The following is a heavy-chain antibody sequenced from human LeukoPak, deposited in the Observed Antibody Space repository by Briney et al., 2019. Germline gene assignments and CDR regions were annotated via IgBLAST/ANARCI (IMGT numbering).Heavy chain of an antibody. CDR2: INHSGST. D-gene: IGHD2-15*01. J-gene: IGHJ6*02. V-gene: IGHV4-34*01. Sequence: SETPSLTCAVYGGSFSGYYWSWIRQPPGKGLEWIGEINHSGSTNYNPSLKSRVTISVDTSKNQFSLKLSSVTAADTAVYYCARDRVVVVAAMVIYYGMDVWGQGTTATVSS. CDR1: GGSFSGYY. CDR3: ARDRVVVVAAMVIYYGMDV.